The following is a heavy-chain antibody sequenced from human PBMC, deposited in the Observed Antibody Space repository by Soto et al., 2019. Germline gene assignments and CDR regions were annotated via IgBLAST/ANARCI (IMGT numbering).Heavy chain of an antibody. CDR1: GDTFSLYA. D-gene: IGHD3-22*01. CDR3: ARSYYDSNNYYYYFDL. V-gene: IGHV1-69*13. CDR2: IIPLFGTT. Sequence: ASVKVSCKASGDTFSLYAISWVQQAPGQGLEWMGGIIPLFGTTNYAQKFQGTVTITADESTTTAYMELSSLRSEDTAVYYCARSYYDSNNYYYYFDLWGQGTPVTVSS. J-gene: IGHJ4*02.